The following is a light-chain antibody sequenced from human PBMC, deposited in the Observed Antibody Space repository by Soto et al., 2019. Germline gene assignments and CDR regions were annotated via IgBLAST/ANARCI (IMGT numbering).Light chain of an antibody. V-gene: IGKV2-24*01. CDR3: HQYENWPQT. Sequence: DIVMTETPLSSPVTLGQPASISCRSSQSLVHSDGNTYLSWLKQRPGQPPRLXSYKISNRFSGVPDRFSGSGSGTEFTLTISSLQSEDFELYYCHQYENWPQTFGQGTKVDIK. CDR2: KIS. CDR1: QSLVHSDGNTY. J-gene: IGKJ1*01.